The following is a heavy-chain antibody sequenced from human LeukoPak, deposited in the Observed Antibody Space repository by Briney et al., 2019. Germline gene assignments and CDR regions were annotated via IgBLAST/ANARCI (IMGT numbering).Heavy chain of an antibody. CDR2: ISAYNGNT. D-gene: IGHD6-19*01. CDR1: GYTFTSYG. Sequence: ASVNVSCKASGYTFTSYGISWVRQAPGQGLEWMGWISAYNGNTNYAQKLQGRVTMTTDTSTSTAYMELRSLRSDDTAVCYCARDQGAVAGRGYYYYYGMDVWGQGTTVTVSS. CDR3: ARDQGAVAGRGYYYYYGMDV. V-gene: IGHV1-18*01. J-gene: IGHJ6*02.